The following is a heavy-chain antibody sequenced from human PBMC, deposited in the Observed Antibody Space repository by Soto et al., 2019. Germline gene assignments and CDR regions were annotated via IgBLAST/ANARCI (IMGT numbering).Heavy chain of an antibody. D-gene: IGHD2-15*01. CDR2: INSDGSST. V-gene: IGHV3-74*01. Sequence: PGGSLRLSCAASGFTFSSYWMYWVRQAPGKGLVWVSRINSDGSSTSYADSVKGRFTISRDNAKNTLYLQMNSLRAEDTAVYYCARGDCSGGSCYPYYYYYGMDVWGQGTTVTV. CDR1: GFTFSSYW. CDR3: ARGDCSGGSCYPYYYYYGMDV. J-gene: IGHJ6*02.